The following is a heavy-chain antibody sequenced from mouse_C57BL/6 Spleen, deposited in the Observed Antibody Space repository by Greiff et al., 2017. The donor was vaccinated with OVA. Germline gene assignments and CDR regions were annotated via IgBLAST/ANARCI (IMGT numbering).Heavy chain of an antibody. V-gene: IGHV1-63*01. CDR3: ARYGNYEDWYFDV. D-gene: IGHD2-10*02. Sequence: VQLQQSGAELVRPGTSVKMSCKASGYTFTNYWIGWAKQRPGHGLEWIGDIYPGGGYTNYNEKFKGKATLTADKSSSTAYMQFSSLTSEDSAIYYCARYGNYEDWYFDVWGTGTTVTVSS. CDR2: IYPGGGYT. J-gene: IGHJ1*03. CDR1: GYTFTNYW.